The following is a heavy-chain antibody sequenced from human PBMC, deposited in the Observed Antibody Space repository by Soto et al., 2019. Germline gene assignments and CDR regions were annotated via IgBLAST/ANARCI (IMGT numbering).Heavy chain of an antibody. CDR3: ARQGSNGAYYYYGMDV. D-gene: IGHD2-8*01. V-gene: IGHV5-51*01. Sequence: RIWSNGSGYRCSSYGVGWVRQMHGKGLEWMGIIYPGDSDTRYSPSFQGQVTMSVDKSNNTAYLHWSSLKASDTAMYYCARQGSNGAYYYYGMDVWGQGTTVTVSS. CDR2: IYPGDSDT. J-gene: IGHJ6*02. CDR1: GYRCSSYG.